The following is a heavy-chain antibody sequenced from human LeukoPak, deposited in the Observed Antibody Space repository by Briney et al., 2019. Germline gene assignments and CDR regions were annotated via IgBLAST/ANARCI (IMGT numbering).Heavy chain of an antibody. D-gene: IGHD5-18*01. CDR1: GGSISSGGYS. CDR2: IYHSGST. Sequence: SETLSLTCAVSGGSISSGGYSWSWIRQPPGKGLEWIGYIYHSGSTYYNPSLKSRVTISVDGSKNQFSLKLSSVTAADTAVYYCARVDTAMATDYWGQGTLVTVSS. CDR3: ARVDTAMATDY. J-gene: IGHJ4*02. V-gene: IGHV4-30-2*01.